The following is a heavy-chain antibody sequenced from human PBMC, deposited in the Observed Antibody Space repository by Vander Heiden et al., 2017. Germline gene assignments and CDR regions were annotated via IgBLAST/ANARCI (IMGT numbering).Heavy chain of an antibody. J-gene: IGHJ5*02. CDR2: IYYSGST. V-gene: IGHV4-39*01. CDR1: GCSISSSSYY. Sequence: QLQLQESGPGLVTPSETLSLTCTVSGCSISSSSYYWGWIRQPPGKGLEWIGSIYYSGSTYYNPSLKSRVTISVDTSKNQFSLKLSSVTAADTAVYYCARLLSLFGVVIGTWFDPWGQGTLVTVSS. CDR3: ARLLSLFGVVIGTWFDP. D-gene: IGHD3-3*01.